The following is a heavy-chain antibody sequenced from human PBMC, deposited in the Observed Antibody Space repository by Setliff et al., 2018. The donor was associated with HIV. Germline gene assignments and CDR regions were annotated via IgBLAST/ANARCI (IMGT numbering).Heavy chain of an antibody. J-gene: IGHJ6*02. CDR1: GGSINNYF. CDR3: ARRSIVGSTRGYYYFALDV. Sequence: SEPLSLTCTVSGGSINNYFWSWIRQAPGKGLEWLGYIYISGTTNYNPSLKGRVTMFLDTSKNQFSLKLTSVTAADTAVYYCARRSIVGSTRGYYYFALDVWGQGTTVTVSS. CDR2: IYISGTT. D-gene: IGHD1-26*01. V-gene: IGHV4-4*08.